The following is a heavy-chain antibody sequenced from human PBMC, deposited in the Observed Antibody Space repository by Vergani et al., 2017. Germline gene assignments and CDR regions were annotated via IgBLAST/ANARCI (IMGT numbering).Heavy chain of an antibody. Sequence: QVQLQESGPGLVKPSATLSLTCTVSGGSISSYYWSWIRQPPGKGLEWIGYIYYSGSTNYHPSLKSRVTISVDTSKNQFSLKLSSVTAADTAVYYCARDGGDSSGWYEGLPSYWFDHWGQGTLVTVSS. D-gene: IGHD6-19*01. CDR3: ARDGGDSSGWYEGLPSYWFDH. CDR1: GGSISSYY. V-gene: IGHV4-59*01. CDR2: IYYSGST. J-gene: IGHJ5*02.